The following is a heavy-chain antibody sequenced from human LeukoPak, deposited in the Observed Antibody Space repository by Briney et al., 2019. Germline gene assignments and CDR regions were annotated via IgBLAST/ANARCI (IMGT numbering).Heavy chain of an antibody. CDR2: IYYSGST. J-gene: IGHJ5*02. Sequence: SETLSLTCTFSGGSISSYYWSWIRQPPGKGLEWIGYIYYSGSTNYNPSLKSPVTISVDTSKNQFSLKLSSVTAADPAVYYCARQHPPKEYLTWGEGTLVTVSS. CDR3: ARQHPPKEYLT. V-gene: IGHV4-59*08. CDR1: GGSISSYY. D-gene: IGHD2-2*01.